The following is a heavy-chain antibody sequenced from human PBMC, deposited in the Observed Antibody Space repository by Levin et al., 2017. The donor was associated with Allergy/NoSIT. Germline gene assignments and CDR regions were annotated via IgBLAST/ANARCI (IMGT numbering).Heavy chain of an antibody. V-gene: IGHV3-21*01. Sequence: GESLKISCEASGFDFHIYIMNWVRQAPGKGLEWLSSITTGSNYKYYVDSVRGRFVISRDNGRNSLYLQMNSLRAEDTAVYYCARSHPLTGTTHFSYQDGMDVWGQGTTVTVSS. CDR1: GFDFHIYI. CDR3: ARSHPLTGTTHFSYQDGMDV. CDR2: ITTGSNYK. D-gene: IGHD1/OR15-1a*01. J-gene: IGHJ6*02.